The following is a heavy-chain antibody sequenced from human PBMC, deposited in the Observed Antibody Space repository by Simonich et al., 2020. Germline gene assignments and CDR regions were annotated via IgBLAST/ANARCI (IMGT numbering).Heavy chain of an antibody. Sequence: EVQLVESGGGLVQPGGSLRLSCAASGFTFSSYWMHWVRQAPGKGLGGGSRINSDGRSKSYADSVKGRFTISRDNAKNTLYLQMNSLRAEDTAVYYCARDYSNYDAFDIWGQGTMVTVSS. D-gene: IGHD4-4*01. CDR1: GFTFSSYW. J-gene: IGHJ3*02. CDR2: INSDGRSK. CDR3: ARDYSNYDAFDI. V-gene: IGHV3-74*01.